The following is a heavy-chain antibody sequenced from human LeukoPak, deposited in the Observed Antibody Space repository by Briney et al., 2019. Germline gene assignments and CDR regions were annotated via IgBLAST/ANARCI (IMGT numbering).Heavy chain of an antibody. CDR1: GGSFSGYY. Sequence: SETLSLTCAVYGGSFSGYYWSWIRQPPGKGLEWIGEINHSGSTNYNPSLKSRVTISVDTSKNQFSLKLSSVTAADTAVYNCARQSGSGSEYFQHWGQGTLVTVSS. CDR3: ARQSGSGSEYFQH. CDR2: INHSGST. J-gene: IGHJ1*01. D-gene: IGHD6-19*01. V-gene: IGHV4-34*01.